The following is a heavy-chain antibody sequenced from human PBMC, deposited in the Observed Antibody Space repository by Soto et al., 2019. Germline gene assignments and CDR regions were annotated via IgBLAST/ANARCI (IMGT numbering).Heavy chain of an antibody. Sequence: GGSLRLSCVASGFTFDDYAMHWVRQAPGKGLEWVSGISWNSGSIGYADSVKGRFTISRDNAKNSLYLQMNSLRAEDTALYYCAKGAGRYFDWLDFFDYWGQGTLVTVSS. D-gene: IGHD3-9*01. CDR2: ISWNSGSI. CDR1: GFTFDDYA. J-gene: IGHJ4*02. V-gene: IGHV3-9*01. CDR3: AKGAGRYFDWLDFFDY.